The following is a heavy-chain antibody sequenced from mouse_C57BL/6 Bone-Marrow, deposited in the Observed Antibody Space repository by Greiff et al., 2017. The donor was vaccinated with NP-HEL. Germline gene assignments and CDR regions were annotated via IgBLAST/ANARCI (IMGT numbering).Heavy chain of an antibody. Sequence: VQLQQPGAELVMPGASVKLSCKASGYTFTSYWMHWVKQRPGQGLEWIGEIDPSDSYTNYNQKFKGKSTLTVDKSSSTAYMQLSSLTSEDSAVYYCARDYYYGSSWYFDVWGTGTTVTVSS. CDR3: ARDYYYGSSWYFDV. D-gene: IGHD1-1*01. CDR2: IDPSDSYT. CDR1: GYTFTSYW. J-gene: IGHJ1*03. V-gene: IGHV1-69*01.